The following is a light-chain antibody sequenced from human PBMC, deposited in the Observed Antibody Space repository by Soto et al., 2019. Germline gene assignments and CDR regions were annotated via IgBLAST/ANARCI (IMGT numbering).Light chain of an antibody. J-gene: IGKJ2*01. V-gene: IGKV1-39*01. CDR3: HQSYITPPA. CDR1: QNIDIY. Sequence: DVQMPQPPSSLSASVGDIVTITCRASQNIDIYLNWYQQKPGRPPTLLIYTTSRLQSGVQTRFRVSRSGTAFTLTISNLQPEDFATYSCHQSYITPPAFGQGTKVVIK. CDR2: TTS.